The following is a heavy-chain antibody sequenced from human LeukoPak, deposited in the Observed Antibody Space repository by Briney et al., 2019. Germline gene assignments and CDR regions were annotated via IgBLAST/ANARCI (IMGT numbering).Heavy chain of an antibody. D-gene: IGHD6-25*01. CDR2: IYYSGST. V-gene: IGHV4-59*08. CDR3: ARQGGGFWYFDL. Sequence: TSETLSLTCTVSGGSISSYYWSWIWQPPGKGLEWIGYIYYSGSTNYNPSLKSRVTISVDTSKNQFSLKLSSVTAADTAVYYCARQGGGFWYFDLWGRGTLVTVSS. J-gene: IGHJ2*01. CDR1: GGSISSYY.